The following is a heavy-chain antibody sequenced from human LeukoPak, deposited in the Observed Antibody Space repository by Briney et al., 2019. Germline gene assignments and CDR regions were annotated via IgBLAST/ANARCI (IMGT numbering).Heavy chain of an antibody. V-gene: IGHV3-23*01. Sequence: LAGGSLRLSCAASGFIFSNYVMSWVRQAPGKGLEWVSGSGSGGRTYYADSVKGRFTISRDNSKNTLYLQMNSLRADDTAVYYCAKADYYDSSGYYYVGYFDYWGQGTLVTVSS. D-gene: IGHD3-22*01. J-gene: IGHJ4*02. CDR3: AKADYYDSSGYYYVGYFDY. CDR2: SGSGGRT. CDR1: GFIFSNYV.